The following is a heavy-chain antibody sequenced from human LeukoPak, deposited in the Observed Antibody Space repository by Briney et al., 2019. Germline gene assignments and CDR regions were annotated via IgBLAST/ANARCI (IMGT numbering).Heavy chain of an antibody. Sequence: VASVKVSCKASGGTFSSYAISWVRQAPGQGLEWMGGIIPIFGTANYAQKFQGRVTITADESTSTAYMELSSLRSEDTAVYYCARASYCSGGSCYSGREDWFDPWGQGTLVTVSS. D-gene: IGHD2-15*01. CDR2: IIPIFGTA. V-gene: IGHV1-69*13. CDR3: ARASYCSGGSCYSGREDWFDP. J-gene: IGHJ5*02. CDR1: GGTFSSYA.